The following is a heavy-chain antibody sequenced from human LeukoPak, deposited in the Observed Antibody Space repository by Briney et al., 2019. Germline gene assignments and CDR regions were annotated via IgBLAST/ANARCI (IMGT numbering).Heavy chain of an antibody. J-gene: IGHJ4*02. D-gene: IGHD6-19*01. CDR2: INQDGSEK. V-gene: IGHV3-7*01. CDR1: RFTFSNYW. Sequence: GGSLRLSCAASRFTFSNYWMNWFRQAPGKGLEWVANINQDGSEKNYVDSVKSRFTISRDNAENSLYLQMNTLRAEDTAVYYCSCSSPPLRRSSQPDYWGQGTLVTVSS. CDR3: SCSSPPLRRSSQPDY.